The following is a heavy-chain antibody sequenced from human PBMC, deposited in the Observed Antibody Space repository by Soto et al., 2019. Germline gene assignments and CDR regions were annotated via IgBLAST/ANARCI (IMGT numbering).Heavy chain of an antibody. CDR1: GGSISSSSYY. J-gene: IGHJ4*02. V-gene: IGHV4-39*01. CDR2: IYYSGST. CDR3: ARHPPAFPISNH. Sequence: QLQLQESGPGLVKPSETLSLTCTVSGGSISSSSYYWGWIRQPPGKGLEWIGSIYYSGSTYYNPSLKSRVTISVATSKNQSPLRLSSVPAADTAVYYCARHPPAFPISNHWGQGTLVTVSS. D-gene: IGHD3-16*01.